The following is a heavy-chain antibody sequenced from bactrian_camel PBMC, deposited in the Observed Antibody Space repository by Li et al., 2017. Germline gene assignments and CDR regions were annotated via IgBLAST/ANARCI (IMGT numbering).Heavy chain of an antibody. CDR2: ISRGGGDL. V-gene: IGHV3S59*01. CDR1: EYTYSSRC. Sequence: DVQLVESGGGSVQAGGSLKLSCAASEYTYSSRCLGWFRQAPGKEREGLAAISRGGGDLYYADSVKGRFTISQDNSKNTLYLQMNNPKPEDTAMGPRSPSP. J-gene: IGHJ4*01.